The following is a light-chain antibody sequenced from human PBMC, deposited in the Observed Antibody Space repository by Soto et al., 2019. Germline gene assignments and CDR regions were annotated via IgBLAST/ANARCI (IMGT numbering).Light chain of an antibody. CDR1: SSDVGRYNY. J-gene: IGLJ3*02. Sequence: QSAQTQPPSASGSPGQSVTISCTGTSSDVGRYNYVSWYQQHPGKAPKLMIYEVTKRPSGVPDRFSGSKSGNTASLTVSGLQAEDEAHYYCSSYAGSNNWVFGGGTKLTVL. CDR2: EVT. V-gene: IGLV2-8*01. CDR3: SSYAGSNNWV.